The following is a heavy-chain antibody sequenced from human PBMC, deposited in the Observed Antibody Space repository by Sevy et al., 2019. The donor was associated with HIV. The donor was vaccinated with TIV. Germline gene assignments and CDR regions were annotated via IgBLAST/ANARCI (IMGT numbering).Heavy chain of an antibody. CDR2: ISVNGGNT. CDR1: GFTLSTYG. CDR3: ARDTPAAYSRFRRVAEYFQL. D-gene: IGHD6-13*01. J-gene: IGHJ1*01. Sequence: GGSLRLSCTASGFTLSTYGMNWVRQAPGKGLEWVSGISVNGGNTHYADSVKGRFTVSRDNSKNTLYLQMDSLGAEDTAIYYCARDTPAAYSRFRRVAEYFQLWGQGTLVTVSS. V-gene: IGHV3-23*01.